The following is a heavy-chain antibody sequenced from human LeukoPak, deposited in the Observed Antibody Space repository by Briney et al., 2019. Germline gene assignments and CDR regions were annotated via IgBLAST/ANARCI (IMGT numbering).Heavy chain of an antibody. Sequence: GGSLRLSCAASGFTFSSYAMHWVRQAPGKGLEWVAVISYDGSNKYYADSVKGRFTISRDNAKNSLYLQMNSLRAEDTAVYYCARGWELPLYWGQGTLVTVSS. V-gene: IGHV3-30-3*01. CDR2: ISYDGSNK. CDR1: GFTFSSYA. D-gene: IGHD2-15*01. J-gene: IGHJ4*02. CDR3: ARGWELPLY.